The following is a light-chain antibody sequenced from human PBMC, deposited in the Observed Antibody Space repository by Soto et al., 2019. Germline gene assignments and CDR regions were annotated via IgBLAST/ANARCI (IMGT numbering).Light chain of an antibody. V-gene: IGLV2-14*01. CDR2: EVS. Sequence: QSALNQPASVSGSPGQSITISCTGTTSDVGAYYYVSWYQHHPGKAPKLLIYEVSYRPSGVSPRFSGSKSGNTASLTISGLQAEDEADYYCCSYTAINTLVFGGGTKVTVL. J-gene: IGLJ1*01. CDR1: TSDVGAYYY. CDR3: CSYTAINTLV.